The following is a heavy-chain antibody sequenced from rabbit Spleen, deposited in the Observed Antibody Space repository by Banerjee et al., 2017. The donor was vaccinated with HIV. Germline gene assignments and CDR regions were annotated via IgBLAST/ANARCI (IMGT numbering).Heavy chain of an antibody. V-gene: IGHV1S40*01. Sequence: QQLVESGGGLVKPGASLTLTCKASGFDFSGNSYMCWVRQAPGKGLEWIACIAGSSSGFTYSATWAKGRFTCSKTSSTTVTLQMTSLTAADTATYFCARNANGGWDLWGPGTLVTVS. CDR1: GFDFSGNSY. D-gene: IGHD4-1*01. J-gene: IGHJ4*01. CDR3: ARNANGGWDL. CDR2: IAGSSSGFT.